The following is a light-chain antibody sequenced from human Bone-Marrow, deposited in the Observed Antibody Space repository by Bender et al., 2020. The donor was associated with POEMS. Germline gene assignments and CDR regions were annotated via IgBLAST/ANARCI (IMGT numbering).Light chain of an antibody. J-gene: IGLJ1*01. Sequence: QSALTQPASVSGSPGQSITISCTGASSDVGAYNLVSWYQQHPGKAPKLLIYEVRKRPSGVSNRFSGSKSDNTASLTISGLQAEDEADFYCCSYAVGRSYVFGTGTKVTVL. CDR2: EVR. CDR1: SSDVGAYNL. CDR3: CSYAVGRSYV. V-gene: IGLV2-23*02.